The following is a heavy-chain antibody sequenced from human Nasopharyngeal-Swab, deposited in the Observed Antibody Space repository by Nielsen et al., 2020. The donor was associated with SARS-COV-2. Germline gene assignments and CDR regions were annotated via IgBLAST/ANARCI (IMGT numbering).Heavy chain of an antibody. CDR2: INHSGST. D-gene: IGHD1-26*01. V-gene: IGHV4-34*01. J-gene: IGHJ5*02. CDR1: GGSFSGYY. CDR3: ARGRVGATSKKNWFDP. Sequence: SETLSLTCTVYGGSFSGYYWSWIRQPPGKGLEWIGEINHSGSTNYNPSLKSRVTISVDTSKNQFSLKLSSVTAADTAVYYCARGRVGATSKKNWFDPWGQGTQVTVSS.